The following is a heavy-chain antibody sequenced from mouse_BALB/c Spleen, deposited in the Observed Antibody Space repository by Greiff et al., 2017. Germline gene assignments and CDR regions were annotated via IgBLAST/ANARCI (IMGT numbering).Heavy chain of an antibody. D-gene: IGHD2-3*01. V-gene: IGHV2-9*02. CDR3: ARVIYDGYYDAMDY. Sequence: QVQLQQSGPGLVAPSQSLSITCTVSGFSLTSYGVHWVRQPPGKGLEWLGVIWAGGSTNYNSALMSRLSISKDNSKSQVFLKMNSLQTDDTAMYYCARVIYDGYYDAMDYWGQGTSVTVSS. CDR2: IWAGGST. J-gene: IGHJ4*01. CDR1: GFSLTSYG.